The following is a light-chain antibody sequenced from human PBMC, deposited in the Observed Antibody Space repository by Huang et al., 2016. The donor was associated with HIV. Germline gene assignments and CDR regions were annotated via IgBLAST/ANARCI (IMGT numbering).Light chain of an antibody. Sequence: EIVFTQSPVTLSLSPGDRATLSCRASPSIGTYLAWYQQKSGQAPRLLIYDVSNRAAGVPARFSASGSETDFTLTIASLDPDDFAIYHCQQRSKWPLTFGGGTKVEMK. CDR1: PSIGTY. V-gene: IGKV3-11*01. CDR3: QQRSKWPLT. CDR2: DVS. J-gene: IGKJ4*01.